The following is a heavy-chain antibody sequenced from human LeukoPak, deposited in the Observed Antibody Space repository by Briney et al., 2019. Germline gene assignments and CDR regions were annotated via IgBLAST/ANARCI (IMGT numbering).Heavy chain of an antibody. D-gene: IGHD2-15*01. V-gene: IGHV3-48*03. Sequence: GGSLRLSCAASGFTFISYEMNWVRQAPGKGLEWISYIDSISTTIYSADSVRGRFTISRDNAKNSLYLQMNSLRVEDTAIYYCARGAPLVVVTTGAFDIWGQGTMVTVCS. CDR1: GFTFISYE. CDR3: ARGAPLVVVTTGAFDI. CDR2: IDSISTTI. J-gene: IGHJ3*02.